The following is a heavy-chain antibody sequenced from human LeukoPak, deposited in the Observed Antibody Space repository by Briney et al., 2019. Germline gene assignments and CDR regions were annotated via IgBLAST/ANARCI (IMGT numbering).Heavy chain of an antibody. J-gene: IGHJ4*02. Sequence: PTETLSLTCAVYGGSFSGYYWSWIRQPPGKGLEWIGEINHSGSTNYNPSLKSRVTISVDTSKNQFSLKLSSVTAADTAVYYCARDRYCSNGSCYSDNWGQGTLVTVSS. CDR3: ARDRYCSNGSCYSDN. D-gene: IGHD2-15*01. CDR2: INHSGST. V-gene: IGHV4-34*01. CDR1: GGSFSGYY.